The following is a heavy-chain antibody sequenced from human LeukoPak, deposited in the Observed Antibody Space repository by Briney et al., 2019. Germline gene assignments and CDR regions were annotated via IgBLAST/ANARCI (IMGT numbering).Heavy chain of an antibody. V-gene: IGHV3-23*01. CDR3: AKPPRVHSGSYYGLDY. Sequence: GGSLRLSCAASGFTFSSYAMSWVRQALGKGLEWVSAISGRGDSTYYADSMKGRFTISRDNSKNTLYLQMNSLRAEDTAVYYCAKPPRVHSGSYYGLDYWGQGTLVTVSS. D-gene: IGHD1-26*01. CDR1: GFTFSSYA. CDR2: ISGRGDST. J-gene: IGHJ4*02.